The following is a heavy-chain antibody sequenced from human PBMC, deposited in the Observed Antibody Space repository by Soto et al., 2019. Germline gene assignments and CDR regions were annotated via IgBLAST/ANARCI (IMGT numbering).Heavy chain of an antibody. Sequence: SETLSLTCAVYGGSFSGYYWSWIRQPPGKGLEWIGEINHSGSTNYNPSLKSRVTISVDTSKNQFSLKLSSVTAADTAVYYCARVGAAQFAVYWGQGTLVTVSS. V-gene: IGHV4-34*01. CDR3: ARVGAAQFAVY. J-gene: IGHJ4*02. CDR2: INHSGST. D-gene: IGHD6-13*01. CDR1: GGSFSGYY.